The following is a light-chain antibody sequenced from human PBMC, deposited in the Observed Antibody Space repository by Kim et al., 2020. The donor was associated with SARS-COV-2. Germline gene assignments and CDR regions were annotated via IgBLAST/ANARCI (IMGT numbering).Light chain of an antibody. CDR1: QFVDTH. J-gene: IGKJ4*01. CDR3: QQRTIWPPLT. Sequence: EIVLTQSPATLSLSPGERATLSCRASQFVDTHLAWYQQKPGQPPRLLIFDASTRATGVPGRFSGSGSGTDFTLTISSLEPEAFAVYYCQQRTIWPPLTFGGGTKVDIK. CDR2: DAS. V-gene: IGKV3-11*01.